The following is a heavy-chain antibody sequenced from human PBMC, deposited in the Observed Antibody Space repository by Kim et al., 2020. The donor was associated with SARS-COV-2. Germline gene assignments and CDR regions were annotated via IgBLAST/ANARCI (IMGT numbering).Heavy chain of an antibody. J-gene: IGHJ4*02. Sequence: TGSTTYTPSLKSRVTISVDTSKNQFSLQLRSVTAADTAVYYCARGTLFEHWGQGTLLTVSS. V-gene: IGHV4-59*09. CDR2: TGST. CDR3: ARGTLFEH.